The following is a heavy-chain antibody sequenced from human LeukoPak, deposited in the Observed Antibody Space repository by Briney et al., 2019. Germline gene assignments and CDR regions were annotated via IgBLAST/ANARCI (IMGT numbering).Heavy chain of an antibody. Sequence: PGGSLRLSCGASGFTFSIYWMHWVRQAPGKGLEWVSFISGSGDRTYYADSVKGRFTISRDNAKNTLYLQMNSLRAEDTAVYYCAKGGGTFYGGYWGQGTLVTVSS. J-gene: IGHJ4*02. CDR2: ISGSGDRT. CDR1: GFTFSIYW. V-gene: IGHV3-23*01. D-gene: IGHD1-26*01. CDR3: AKGGGTFYGGY.